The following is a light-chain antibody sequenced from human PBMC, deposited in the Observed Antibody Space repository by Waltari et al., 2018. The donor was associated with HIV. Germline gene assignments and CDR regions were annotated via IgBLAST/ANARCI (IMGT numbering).Light chain of an antibody. CDR2: MNE. Sequence: QSVLTQPPSASGTPGQRVIISCAGISSNIGSNPVSWFQHLPGTAPKFIIYMNEQRPSGVPDRFSGSTSGTSASLAIRGRRSEEEADYYCAAWDASLSLWVFGGGTKLTVL. V-gene: IGLV1-47*01. J-gene: IGLJ3*02. CDR3: AAWDASLSLWV. CDR1: SSNIGSNP.